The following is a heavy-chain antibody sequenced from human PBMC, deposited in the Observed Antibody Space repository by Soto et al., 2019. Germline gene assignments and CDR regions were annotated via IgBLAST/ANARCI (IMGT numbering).Heavy chain of an antibody. V-gene: IGHV3-23*01. Sequence: EVQLLESGGGLVQPGGSLRLSCAASGFTFSSYAMSWVRQAPGKGLEWVSAISGSGGSTYYAGSVKGRFTISRDNSKNTLYLQMNSVRAEDTAVYYCAKTSSFRTLHWYFDLWGRGTLVTVSS. J-gene: IGHJ2*01. CDR2: ISGSGGST. CDR3: AKTSSFRTLHWYFDL. D-gene: IGHD6-6*01. CDR1: GFTFSSYA.